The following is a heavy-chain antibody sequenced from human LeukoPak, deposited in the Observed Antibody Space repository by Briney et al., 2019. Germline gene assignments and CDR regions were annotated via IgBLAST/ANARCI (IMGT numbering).Heavy chain of an antibody. CDR3: ARNENSGWGYFDY. V-gene: IGHV3-23*01. D-gene: IGHD5-12*01. CDR1: GLTFSSYA. CDR2: IGGSNGIT. J-gene: IGHJ4*02. Sequence: PGGSLRLSCAASGLTFSSYAMSWVRQAPGKGLEWVSVIGGSNGITFYVGSVKGRFTISRDNSKDTLYLQMNSLRAEDTAVYYCARNENSGWGYFDYWGQGTLVTVSS.